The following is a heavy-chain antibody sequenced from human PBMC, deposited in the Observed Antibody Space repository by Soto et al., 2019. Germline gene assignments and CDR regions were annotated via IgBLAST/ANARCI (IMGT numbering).Heavy chain of an antibody. CDR1: GYTFTRYA. J-gene: IGHJ4*02. D-gene: IGHD3-22*01. Sequence: QVELVQSGAEVKKPGASVKVSCKASGYTFTRYAMHWLRQAPGQRLEWMGWINAGNGNTKYSQKFQGRVTITRDTSASTAYMELSSLRSEDTAVYYCARSIVVVTSIDYWGQGTLVTVSS. CDR2: INAGNGNT. V-gene: IGHV1-3*01. CDR3: ARSIVVVTSIDY.